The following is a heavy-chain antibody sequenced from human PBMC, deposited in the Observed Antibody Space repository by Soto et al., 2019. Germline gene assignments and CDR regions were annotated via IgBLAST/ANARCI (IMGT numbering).Heavy chain of an antibody. D-gene: IGHD6-6*01. CDR1: GFTFSDYY. V-gene: IGHV3-11*01. J-gene: IGHJ4*02. CDR2: ISSGAITI. Sequence: GGSLRLSCAASGFTFSDYYMNWIRQAPGKGLEWVSYISSGAITIYYADSVKGRSTISRDNAKNSLYLQMNSLRAEDTAVYYCAGQYSSSSVEFWGQGTLVTVSS. CDR3: AGQYSSSSVEF.